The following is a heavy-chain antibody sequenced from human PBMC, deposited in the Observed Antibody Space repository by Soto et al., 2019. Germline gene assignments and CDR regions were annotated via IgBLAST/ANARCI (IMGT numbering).Heavy chain of an antibody. CDR3: ARQIYDSDTGPNFQYYFDS. Sequence: GESLKIFCKGAGYSGAGYWITWVRRKAARGLEGMGRIDSSDSQHYYSPSFRGQGSLSATKSITTVFLQWSSLRASDTAMYYCARQIYDSDTGPNFQYYFDSWGQGTPVTVSS. D-gene: IGHD3-22*01. CDR2: IDSSDSQH. CDR1: GYSGAGYW. V-gene: IGHV5-10-1*01. J-gene: IGHJ4*02.